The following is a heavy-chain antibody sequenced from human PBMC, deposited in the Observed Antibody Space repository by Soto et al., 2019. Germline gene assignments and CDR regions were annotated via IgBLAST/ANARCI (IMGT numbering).Heavy chain of an antibody. J-gene: IGHJ4*02. CDR3: AKGRSGWSLSFDY. Sequence: GGSLRLSCAASGYTFNSYWMSWVRQTPEKGLEWVANINQDETEKYYADSVTGRFTISRDNTKNSLYLQMNSLRAEDTAVYYFAKGRSGWSLSFDYWGQGSLVTVSS. D-gene: IGHD6-19*01. V-gene: IGHV3-7*03. CDR1: GYTFNSYW. CDR2: INQDETEK.